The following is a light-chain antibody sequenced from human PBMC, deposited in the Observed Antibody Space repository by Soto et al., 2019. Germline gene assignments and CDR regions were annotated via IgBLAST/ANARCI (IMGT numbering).Light chain of an antibody. CDR2: GAS. Sequence: EIVLTQSPGTLSLSPGEGATLSCRASQSVSTNFFAWYQQKPGQAPRLLIYGASTRATGIPDRFSGSGSGTDFTLPSSRLEPESFAVYYCQPYGRTSWTFDQGTKVEIK. CDR1: QSVSTNF. J-gene: IGKJ1*01. V-gene: IGKV3-20*01. CDR3: QPYGRTSWT.